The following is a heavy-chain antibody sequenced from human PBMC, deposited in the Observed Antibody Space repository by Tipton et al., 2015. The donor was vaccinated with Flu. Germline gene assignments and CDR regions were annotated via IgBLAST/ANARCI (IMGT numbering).Heavy chain of an antibody. J-gene: IGHJ3*01. Sequence: TLSLTCSVSGDSIGRAYCWGWIRQPPGKGLEWIGRIYMGGRTNYNHSLKSRVTMSLDLFKNQISLRLSSVTAADTAVYYCARERRGGWPFYDAFDFWGQGTTVTVSS. CDR3: ARERRGGWPFYDAFDF. CDR2: IYMGGRT. V-gene: IGHV4-38-2*02. CDR1: GDSIGRAYC. D-gene: IGHD6-19*01.